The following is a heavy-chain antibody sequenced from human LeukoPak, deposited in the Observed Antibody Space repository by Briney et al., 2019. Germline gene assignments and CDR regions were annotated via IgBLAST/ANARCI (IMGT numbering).Heavy chain of an antibody. J-gene: IGHJ4*02. CDR1: GFAFSNYA. D-gene: IGHD3-3*01. CDR3: ARDRAAFGVVQVGY. V-gene: IGHV3-74*01. CDR2: INSDGTNT. Sequence: PGGSLRLSCAASGFAFSNYAMSWVRQAPGKGLVWVSRINSDGTNTYCADSVKGRFTISRDNTKNTLYLQMNSLRTEDTAVYYCARDRAAFGVVQVGYWGQGTLVTVSS.